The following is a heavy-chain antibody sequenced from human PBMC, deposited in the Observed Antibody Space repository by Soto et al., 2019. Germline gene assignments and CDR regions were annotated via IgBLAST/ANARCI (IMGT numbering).Heavy chain of an antibody. V-gene: IGHV1-69*13. J-gene: IGHJ6*02. CDR1: GGTFSSYA. CDR2: IIPIFGTA. CDR3: ARDNESSGWTLSYYYGMDV. D-gene: IGHD6-19*01. Sequence: ASVKVSCKASGGTFSSYAISWVRQAPGQGLEWMGGIIPIFGTANYAQKFQGRVTITADESTSTAYMELSSLRSEDTAVYYCARDNESSGWTLSYYYGMDVWGQGTTVTVSS.